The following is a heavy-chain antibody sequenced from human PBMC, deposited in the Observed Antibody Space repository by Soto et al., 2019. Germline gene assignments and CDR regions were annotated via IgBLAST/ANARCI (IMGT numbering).Heavy chain of an antibody. CDR3: ARDTGFSNGWFLDY. D-gene: IGHD6-19*01. CDR2: IKPNNGDT. J-gene: IGHJ4*02. CDR1: GYTFIGYY. V-gene: IGHV1-2*02. Sequence: ASVKVSCKASGYTFIGYYMHWVRQAPGQGLEWMGWIKPNNGDTDYAQKFRGRVTLTRDTSISTAYMELNRLQYDDTAVYYCARDTGFSNGWFLDYWGQGIAVTVYS.